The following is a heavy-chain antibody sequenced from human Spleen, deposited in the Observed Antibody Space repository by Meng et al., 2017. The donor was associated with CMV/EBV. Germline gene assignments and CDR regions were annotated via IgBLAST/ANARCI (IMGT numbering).Heavy chain of an antibody. V-gene: IGHV5-51*01. Sequence: KVSCKDSGYTFTNYWIGWVRQMPGKGLEWMGIIYPGDSDTRYSPSFQGQVTISVDTSITTAYLQWSSLKASDTAMYHCARALTYCSVTSCYMGFWGQGTLVTVSS. CDR2: IYPGDSDT. CDR1: GYTFTNYW. J-gene: IGHJ4*02. CDR3: ARALTYCSVTSCYMGF. D-gene: IGHD2-2*02.